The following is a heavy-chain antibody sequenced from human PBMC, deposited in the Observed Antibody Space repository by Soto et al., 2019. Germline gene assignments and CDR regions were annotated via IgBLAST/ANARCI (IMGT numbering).Heavy chain of an antibody. V-gene: IGHV3-74*01. D-gene: IGHD3-10*01. CDR1: GFTFNSYW. Sequence: PGGSLRLSCAASGFTFNSYWIHWVRQAPGEGLVWVSRVNGDGTTTNYADSVKGRFASSRDNAKNTLYLQMNSPRAEDTAVYYCARGGFGAFYLDSWGQGTLVTVSS. CDR2: VNGDGTTT. CDR3: ARGGFGAFYLDS. J-gene: IGHJ4*02.